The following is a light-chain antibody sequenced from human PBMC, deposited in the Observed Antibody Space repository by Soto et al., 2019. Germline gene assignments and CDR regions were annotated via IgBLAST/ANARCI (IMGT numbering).Light chain of an antibody. CDR1: QSVLYSSNNKHY. CDR3: QRRLSWSLT. Sequence: VLTPSPDSLSVALGAGATINCKSSQSVLYSSNNKHYLAWYQQKPGQPPKLLIYWASTRESGVPDRFSGSGSATDVTLIIISLRAPDVAVYYYQRRLSWSLTFGQGT. V-gene: IGKV4-1*01. J-gene: IGKJ1*01. CDR2: WAS.